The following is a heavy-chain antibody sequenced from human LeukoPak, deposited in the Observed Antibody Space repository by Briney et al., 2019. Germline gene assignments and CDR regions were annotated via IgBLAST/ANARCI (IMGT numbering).Heavy chain of an antibody. V-gene: IGHV3-21*01. CDR2: ISSSSSYI. Sequence: PGGSLRLSCAASGFTFSSYSMNWVRQAPGKGLEWVSSISSSSSYIYYADSVKGRFTISRDNAKNSLYRQMNSLRAEDTAVYYCARGGYGYNYFDYWGQGTLVTVSS. D-gene: IGHD5-18*01. J-gene: IGHJ4*02. CDR1: GFTFSSYS. CDR3: ARGGYGYNYFDY.